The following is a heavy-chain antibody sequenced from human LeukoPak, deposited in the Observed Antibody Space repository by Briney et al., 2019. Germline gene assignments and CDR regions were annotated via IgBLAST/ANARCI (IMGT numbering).Heavy chain of an antibody. CDR2: INPSGGST. D-gene: IGHD5-24*01. CDR1: GYTFTSYY. V-gene: IGHV1-46*01. J-gene: IGHJ3*02. Sequence: ASVKVSCKASGYTFTSYYMHWVRQAPGQGLEWMGIINPSGGSTSYAQKFQGRVTMTRDTSTSTVYMELSSLRSEDTAVYYCARLCERDGYKSAFDIWGQGTMVTVSS. CDR3: ARLCERDGYKSAFDI.